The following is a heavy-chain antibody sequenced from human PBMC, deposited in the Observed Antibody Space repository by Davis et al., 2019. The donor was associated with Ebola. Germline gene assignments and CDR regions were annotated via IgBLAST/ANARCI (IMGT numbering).Heavy chain of an antibody. D-gene: IGHD6-19*01. V-gene: IGHV4-59*01. Sequence: PSETLSLTCTVSGGSISSYYWSWIRQPPGKGLEWIGYIYYSGSTNYNPSLKSRVTISVDTSKNQFSLKLSSVTAADTAVYYCARVRLEQWLGDIDYWGQGTLVTVSS. CDR3: ARVRLEQWLGDIDY. CDR2: IYYSGST. CDR1: GGSISSYY. J-gene: IGHJ4*02.